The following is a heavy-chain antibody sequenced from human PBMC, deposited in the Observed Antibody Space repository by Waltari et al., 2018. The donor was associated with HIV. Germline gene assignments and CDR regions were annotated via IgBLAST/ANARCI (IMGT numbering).Heavy chain of an antibody. CDR1: GYTFTGYY. Sequence: QVQLVQSGAEVRKPGASVTVSCTASGYTFTGYYLHWVQQAPGQGLGWMGRINPNSGGTNYAQKFQARVTMTRDTSIGAAYMELSSLRPNDTAVYYCARVTTVTGDSYFYYGMDVWGQGTTVTVSS. CDR2: INPNSGGT. CDR3: ARVTTVTGDSYFYYGMDV. V-gene: IGHV1-2*06. J-gene: IGHJ6*02. D-gene: IGHD4-17*01.